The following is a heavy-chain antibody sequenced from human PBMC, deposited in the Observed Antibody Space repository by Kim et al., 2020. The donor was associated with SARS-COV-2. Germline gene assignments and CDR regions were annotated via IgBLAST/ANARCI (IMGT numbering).Heavy chain of an antibody. CDR2: IYPGDSDT. CDR1: GYSFTSYW. J-gene: IGHJ4*02. CDR3: ARLIPGGYSSSWLKKYYFDY. V-gene: IGHV5-51*01. D-gene: IGHD6-13*01. Sequence: GESLKISCKGSGYSFTSYWIGWVRQMPGKGLEWMGIIYPGDSDTRYSPSFQGQVTISADKSISTAYLQWSSLKASDTAMYYCARLIPGGYSSSWLKKYYFDYWGQGTLVTVSS.